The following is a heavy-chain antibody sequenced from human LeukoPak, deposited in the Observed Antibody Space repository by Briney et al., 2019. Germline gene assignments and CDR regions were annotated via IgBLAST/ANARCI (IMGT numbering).Heavy chain of an antibody. CDR2: MNPNSGNT. CDR3: ARGLDIVVVPAAPDPDYYYYMDV. J-gene: IGHJ6*03. Sequence: GASVKVSCKASGYTFTSYDINWVRQATGQGLEWMGWMNPNSGNTGYAQKFQGRVTMTRNTSISTAYMELSSLRSEDTAVYYCARGLDIVVVPAAPDPDYYYYMDVWGKGTTVTVSS. V-gene: IGHV1-8*01. D-gene: IGHD2-2*01. CDR1: GYTFTSYD.